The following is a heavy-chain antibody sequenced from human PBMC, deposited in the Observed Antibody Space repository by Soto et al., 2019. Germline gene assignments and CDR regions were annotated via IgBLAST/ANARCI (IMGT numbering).Heavy chain of an antibody. CDR1: GFTFDDYA. CDR3: AKDYEGYGGNSDAFDI. CDR2: ISWNSGSI. J-gene: IGHJ3*02. D-gene: IGHD4-17*01. V-gene: IGHV3-9*01. Sequence: GGSLRLSCAASGFTFDDYAMHWVRQAPGKGLEWVSGISWNSGSIGYADSVKGRFTISRDNAKNSLYLQMNSLRAEDTALYYCAKDYEGYGGNSDAFDIWGQGTMVTV.